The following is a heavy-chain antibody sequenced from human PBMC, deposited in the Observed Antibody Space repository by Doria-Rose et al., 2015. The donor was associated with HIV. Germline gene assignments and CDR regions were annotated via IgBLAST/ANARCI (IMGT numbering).Heavy chain of an antibody. D-gene: IGHD6-13*01. V-gene: IGHV2-26*01. CDR3: ARIKSSRWYHKYYFDF. CDR2: SFSDDER. Sequence: QVTLKESGPVLVKPTETLTLTCTVSGVSLSSPGMGVSWIRQPPGKALEWLANSFSDDERSYKTSLKSRLTISRCTSKSQVVLTMTVMDPVDTATYYCARIKSSRWYHKYYFDFWGQGTLVIVSA. J-gene: IGHJ4*02. CDR1: GVSLSSPGMG.